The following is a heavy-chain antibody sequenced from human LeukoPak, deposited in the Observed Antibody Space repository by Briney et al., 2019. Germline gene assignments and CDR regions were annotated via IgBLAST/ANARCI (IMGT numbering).Heavy chain of an antibody. D-gene: IGHD3-16*02. CDR2: IYYSGST. CDR1: GGSISSGGYY. Sequence: KTSETLPLTCTVSGGSISSGGYYWSWIRQHPGKGLEWIGYIYYSGSTYYNPSLKSRVTISVDTSKNQFSLKLSSVTAADTAVYYCARSDQGRGLSFDPWGQGTLVTVSS. CDR3: ARSDQGRGLSFDP. V-gene: IGHV4-31*03. J-gene: IGHJ5*02.